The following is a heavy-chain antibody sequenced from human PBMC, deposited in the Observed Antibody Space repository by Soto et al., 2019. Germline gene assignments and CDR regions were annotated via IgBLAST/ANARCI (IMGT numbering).Heavy chain of an antibody. D-gene: IGHD2-15*01. CDR3: ARGSVVVVAAANLDY. J-gene: IGHJ4*02. CDR2: ISAYNGNT. CDR1: GYTFTSYG. Sequence: ASVKVSCKASGYTFTSYGISWVRQAPGQGLEWMGWISAYNGNTNYAQKLQGRVTMTTDTSTSTAYMELRSLRSDDTAVYYCARGSVVVVAAANLDYWGQGTLVTVSS. V-gene: IGHV1-18*01.